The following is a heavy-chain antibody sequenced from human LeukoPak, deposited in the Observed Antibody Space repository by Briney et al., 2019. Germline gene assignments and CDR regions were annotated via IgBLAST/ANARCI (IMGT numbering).Heavy chain of an antibody. CDR1: GYTFTSYY. CDR3: ARGSGGSGIVWFDP. CDR2: INTSGGST. Sequence: ASXXVSCKASGYTFTSYYMHWVRQAPGQGIEGMGIINTSGGSTSYAQKFQGRVTITRDRSTSKVYMELSSLRSEDTAVYYCARGSGGSGIVWFDPWGQGTLVTVSS. D-gene: IGHD3-10*01. V-gene: IGHV1-46*01. J-gene: IGHJ5*02.